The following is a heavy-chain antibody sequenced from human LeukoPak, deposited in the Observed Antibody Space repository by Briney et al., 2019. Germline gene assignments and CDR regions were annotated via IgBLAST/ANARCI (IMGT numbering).Heavy chain of an antibody. CDR2: ISYDGSNK. Sequence: PGGSLRLSCAASGFTFSSYGMHWVRQAPGKGREWVAVISYDGSNKYYADSVKGRFTISRDNSKNTLYLQMNSLRAEDTAVYYCAKLEQRGYSYGFDAFDIWGQGTMVTVSS. D-gene: IGHD5-18*01. CDR3: AKLEQRGYSYGFDAFDI. V-gene: IGHV3-30*18. J-gene: IGHJ3*02. CDR1: GFTFSSYG.